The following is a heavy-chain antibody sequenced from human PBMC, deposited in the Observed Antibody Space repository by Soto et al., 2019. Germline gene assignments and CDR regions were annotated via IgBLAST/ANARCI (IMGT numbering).Heavy chain of an antibody. CDR1: GGAISRYG. D-gene: IGHD2-2*02. J-gene: IGHJ6*02. CDR2: IIPIYGSP. CDR3: AGHPNTQKDYYKVMEV. Sequence: VQLVQSGAEVKKPGSSVKVSCTASGGAISRYGMSWVRQAPGQGPEWMGGIIPIYGSPNYAQRFKGRVTVSADISTTTFYMPLRSLKSEDTAVIYGAGHPNTQKDYYKVMEVGAKGPRSPSP. V-gene: IGHV1-69*06.